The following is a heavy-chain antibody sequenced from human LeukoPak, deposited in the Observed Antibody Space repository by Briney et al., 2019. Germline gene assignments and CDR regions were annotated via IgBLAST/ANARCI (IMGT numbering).Heavy chain of an antibody. CDR3: ARDVAAAGYYYYYYMDV. Sequence: GGSLRLSCAASGFTFSDYYMSWIRQAPGEGLGWVSYISSSGSTIYYADSVKGRFTISRDNAKNSLYLQMNSLRAEDTAVYYCARDVAAAGYYYYYYMDVWGKGTTVTVSS. CDR1: GFTFSDYY. J-gene: IGHJ6*03. D-gene: IGHD6-13*01. V-gene: IGHV3-11*01. CDR2: ISSSGSTI.